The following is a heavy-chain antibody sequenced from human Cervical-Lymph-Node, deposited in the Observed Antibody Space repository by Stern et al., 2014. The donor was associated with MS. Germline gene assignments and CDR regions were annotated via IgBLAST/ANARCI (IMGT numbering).Heavy chain of an antibody. CDR2: VYFSGST. CDR1: GGSMTSYH. CDR3: ARQGYCSGATCYYWYFDL. Sequence: QLQLQESGPGLVKPSETLSLTCIVSGGSMTSYHWGWIRQPPGKGLEWIGPVYFSGSTYYNPAPKNPVTISAHNTQSSLNLTSVTAADTAVYYCARQGYCSGATCYYWYFDLWGRGTLVTVSS. V-gene: IGHV4-39*01. D-gene: IGHD2-15*01. J-gene: IGHJ2*01.